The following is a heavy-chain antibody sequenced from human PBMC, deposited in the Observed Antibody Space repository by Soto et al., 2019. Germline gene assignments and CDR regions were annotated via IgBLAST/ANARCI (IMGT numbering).Heavy chain of an antibody. CDR1: GGSISSSNYY. Sequence: SETLSLTCTVSGGSISSSNYYWGWIRQPPGKGLEWIGNIYNSGTTSYNPSFRSRVSISIDTSKSQFSLKLTSVSAADTAVYYCARLPIMITLGGVIDYHFDFWGQGSLVTVSS. D-gene: IGHD3-16*02. V-gene: IGHV4-39*01. J-gene: IGHJ4*02. CDR2: IYNSGTT. CDR3: ARLPIMITLGGVIDYHFDF.